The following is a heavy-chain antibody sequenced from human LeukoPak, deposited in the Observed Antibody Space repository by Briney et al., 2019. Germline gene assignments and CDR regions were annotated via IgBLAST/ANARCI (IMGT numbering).Heavy chain of an antibody. CDR2: INHSGST. Sequence: SETLSLTCAVYGGSFSGYYWSWIRQPPGKGLEWIGEINHSGSTNYNPSLKSRATISVDTSKNQFSLKLSSVTAADTAVYYCARARFGEFADWGQGTLVTVSS. CDR1: GGSFSGYY. CDR3: ARARFGEFAD. D-gene: IGHD3-10*01. J-gene: IGHJ4*02. V-gene: IGHV4-34*01.